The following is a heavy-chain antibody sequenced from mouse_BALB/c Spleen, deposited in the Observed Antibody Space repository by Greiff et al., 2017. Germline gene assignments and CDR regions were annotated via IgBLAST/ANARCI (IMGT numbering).Heavy chain of an antibody. D-gene: IGHD4-1*02. CDR3: AQLGRFAY. V-gene: IGHV14-3*02. J-gene: IGHJ3*01. CDR1: GFNIKDTY. CDR2: IDPANGNT. Sequence: EVKLQESGAELVKPGASVKLSCTASGFNIKDTYMHWVKQRPEQGLEWIGRIDPANGNTKYDPKFQGKATITADTSSNTAYLQLSSLTSEDTAVYYCAQLGRFAYWGQGTLVTVSA.